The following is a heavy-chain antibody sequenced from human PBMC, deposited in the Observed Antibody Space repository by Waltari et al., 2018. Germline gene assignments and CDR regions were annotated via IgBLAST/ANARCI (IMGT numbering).Heavy chain of an antibody. CDR1: GYTFTSYD. CDR2: MNPNSGNT. J-gene: IGHJ5*02. CDR3: TRRRRLRRYSYGPHP. D-gene: IGHD5-18*01. V-gene: IGHV1-8*01. Sequence: QVQLVQSGAEVKKPGASVKVSCKASGYTFTSYDINWVRQATGQGLEWMGWMNPNSGNTSYAQKCQSIITMTRNTAMSTADMELSSLRSEDTSVYYCTRRRRLRRYSYGPHPWGQGTLVTVSS.